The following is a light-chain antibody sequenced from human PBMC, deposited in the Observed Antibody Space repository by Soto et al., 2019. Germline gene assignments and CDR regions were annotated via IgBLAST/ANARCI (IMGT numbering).Light chain of an antibody. CDR3: QQYGGSPPT. CDR1: QSISSS. CDR2: GAS. Sequence: EIVLTQSPGTLSLSPGERATLSCRASQSISSSLAWYQQKPGQAPRLLIYGASIRATGIPEKFSGSGSGTDFTLTISRLEPEDFAVYSCQQYGGSPPTFGQGTKVDI. V-gene: IGKV3-20*01. J-gene: IGKJ1*01.